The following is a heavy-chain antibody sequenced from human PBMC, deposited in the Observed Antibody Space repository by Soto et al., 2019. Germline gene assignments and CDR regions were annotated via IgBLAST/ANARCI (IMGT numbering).Heavy chain of an antibody. J-gene: IGHJ5*02. CDR2: ISDDSGTI. CDR3: AREPSGGHDYADPRES. V-gene: IGHV3-48*02. D-gene: IGHD4-17*01. CDR1: GFTFSTYS. Sequence: EVQLVESGGGFVQPGGSLRLSCAASGFTFSTYSMHWVRQAPGKGLEWVSYISDDSGTIYYADSVKGRFTISRDNAKNSVYLQTKSLRDDDTATYYCAREPSGGHDYADPRESWGQGTLVTVSS.